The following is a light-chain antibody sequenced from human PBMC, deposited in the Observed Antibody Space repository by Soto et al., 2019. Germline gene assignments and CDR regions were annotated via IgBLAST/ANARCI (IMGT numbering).Light chain of an antibody. CDR3: CSFAGSSTLV. CDR2: EVR. CDR1: SSDVGSYNL. V-gene: IGLV2-23*02. Sequence: QSALTQPASVSGSPGQSITISCTGTSSDVGSYNLVSWYQQHPGKAPKLMIYEVRKRHSGVSNRFSGSKSGNTASLTISGLQAEDEADYYCCSFAGSSTLVFGTGTKLTVL. J-gene: IGLJ1*01.